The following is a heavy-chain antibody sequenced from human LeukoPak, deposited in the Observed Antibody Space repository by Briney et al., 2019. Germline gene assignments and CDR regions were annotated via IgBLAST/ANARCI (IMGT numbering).Heavy chain of an antibody. V-gene: IGHV4-4*09. CDR3: ARQRYYYDSSGYYYDY. CDR2: IYTRGST. J-gene: IGHJ4*02. CDR1: GGSISSYY. D-gene: IGHD3-22*01. Sequence: SATLSLTWPVAGGSISSYYWSWIRQPPGKGLEWSGYIYTRGSTNYNPSLKSRVTISVDTSKNQFSLKLSSVTAADTAVYYCARQRYYYDSSGYYYDYWGQGTLVTVSS.